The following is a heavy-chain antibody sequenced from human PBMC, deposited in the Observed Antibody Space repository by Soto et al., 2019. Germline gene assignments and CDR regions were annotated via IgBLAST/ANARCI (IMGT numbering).Heavy chain of an antibody. CDR2: INHNRGT. D-gene: IGHD2-15*01. CDR3: ARGSWFVSFQH. Sequence: SETLSLTCAVYGESFNSYYYWTWIRQIPGKGLEWIGEINHNRGTNYNPSLKSRVTVSEDASKNQFSLNLHSVTAADTAVYYCARGSWFVSFQHGGQGSLVTVS. V-gene: IGHV4-34*01. CDR1: GESFNSYYY. J-gene: IGHJ4*02.